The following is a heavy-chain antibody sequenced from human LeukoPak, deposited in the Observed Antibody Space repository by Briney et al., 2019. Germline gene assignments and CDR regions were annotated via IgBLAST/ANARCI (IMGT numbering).Heavy chain of an antibody. Sequence: SVKVSCKASGGTFSSYAISWVRQAPGQGLEWMGRIIPILGVANYAQKFQGRVTITADKSTSTAYMELSSLRSEDTAVYYCAREYSSSSDYWGQGTLVTVSS. J-gene: IGHJ4*02. V-gene: IGHV1-69*04. D-gene: IGHD6-6*01. CDR1: GGTFSSYA. CDR2: IIPILGVA. CDR3: AREYSSSSDY.